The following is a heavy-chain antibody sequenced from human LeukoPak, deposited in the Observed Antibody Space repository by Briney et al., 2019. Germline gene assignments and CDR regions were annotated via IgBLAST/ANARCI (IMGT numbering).Heavy chain of an antibody. CDR3: AREGDGYDILTGYHY. Sequence: PGGSLRLSCAASGFTFSSYWMHWVRQAPGKGLVWVSRINSDGSSTSYADSVKGRFTISRDNAKNTLYLQMNSLRAEDTAVYYCAREGDGYDILTGYHYWGQGTLVTVSS. J-gene: IGHJ4*02. D-gene: IGHD3-9*01. CDR2: INSDGSST. V-gene: IGHV3-74*01. CDR1: GFTFSSYW.